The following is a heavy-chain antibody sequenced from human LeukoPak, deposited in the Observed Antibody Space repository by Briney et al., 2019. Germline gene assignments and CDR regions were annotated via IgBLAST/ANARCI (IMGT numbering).Heavy chain of an antibody. Sequence: GGSLRLSCAASGFIFSSYSMNWVRQAPGKGLEWISHVSSSSSNIYYADSVKGRFTISRDNAKNSLFLQMNSLRAEDTAVYYCARDVGISNSWPYFDYWGQGTLVTVSS. V-gene: IGHV3-48*04. J-gene: IGHJ4*02. CDR1: GFIFSSYS. CDR2: VSSSSSNI. CDR3: ARDVGISNSWPYFDY. D-gene: IGHD6-13*01.